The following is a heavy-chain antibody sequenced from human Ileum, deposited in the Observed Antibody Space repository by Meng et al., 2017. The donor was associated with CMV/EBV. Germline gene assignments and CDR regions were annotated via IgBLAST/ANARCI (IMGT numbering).Heavy chain of an antibody. CDR3: ARAGYYDFWPFGWFDP. CDR1: SISNSSYY. Sequence: SISNSSYYWGGIRQPPGKGLELIGSVYYSGSAYYNPSLESRVTISVDTSKNQFSLKLSSVTAADTAVYYCARAGYYDFWPFGWFDPWGQGTLVTVSS. V-gene: IGHV4-39*07. CDR2: VYYSGSA. D-gene: IGHD3-3*01. J-gene: IGHJ5*02.